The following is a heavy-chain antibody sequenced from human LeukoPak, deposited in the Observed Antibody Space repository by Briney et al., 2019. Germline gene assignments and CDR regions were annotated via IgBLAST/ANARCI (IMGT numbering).Heavy chain of an antibody. CDR1: GGSISSYY. CDR3: ARVGYGGNPGDCFDY. D-gene: IGHD4-23*01. CDR2: INHSGST. J-gene: IGHJ4*02. V-gene: IGHV4-34*01. Sequence: PSETLSLTCTVSGGSISSYYWSWIRQPPGKGLEWIGEINHSGSTNYNPSLKSRVTISVDTSKNQFSLKLSSVTAADTAVYYCARVGYGGNPGDCFDYWGQGTLVTVSS.